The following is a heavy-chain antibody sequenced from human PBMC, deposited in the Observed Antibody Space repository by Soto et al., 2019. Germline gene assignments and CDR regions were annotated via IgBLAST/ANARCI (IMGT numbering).Heavy chain of an antibody. V-gene: IGHV1-18*01. CDR3: ARENDPYGFDL. Sequence: QVQLVQSETTQEKPGASVKVSCEAFGYSFDSYAYSWVRQAPGQGLGWMGRIGGGDTKYAQKLQGRVTMTTDTSTITAYMELRSLGSDDTALYYFARENDPYGFDLWGQGTMVTVSS. J-gene: IGHJ3*01. CDR1: GYSFDSYA. CDR2: IGGGDT.